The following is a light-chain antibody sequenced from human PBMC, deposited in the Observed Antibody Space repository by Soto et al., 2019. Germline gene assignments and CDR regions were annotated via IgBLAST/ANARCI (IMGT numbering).Light chain of an antibody. CDR3: QQGYSNPWT. J-gene: IGKJ1*01. CDR2: AAS. CDR1: QTVNTY. Sequence: DIQMTQSPSTLSASMVGRVTITCRASQTVNTYLHWYQQKPGKAPKLLIYAASNLQSGVPSRFSGSGSGTNFTLSLNSLQPEDFATYYCQQGYSNPWTFGQGTKVDIK. V-gene: IGKV1-39*01.